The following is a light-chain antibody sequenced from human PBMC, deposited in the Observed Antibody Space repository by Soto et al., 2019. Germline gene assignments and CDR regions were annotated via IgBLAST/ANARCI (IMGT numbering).Light chain of an antibody. CDR1: QNINNW. J-gene: IGKJ1*01. CDR2: DAS. Sequence: DFQMTQSPSTLSASVGDRVTITCRASQNINNWVAWYQQKPGKAPKFLIYDASTLQRGVSSRFSGSGFGTEFSLTINSLQPDDSGSYYCQHTRTFSKGTKVEVK. V-gene: IGKV1-5*01. CDR3: QHTRT.